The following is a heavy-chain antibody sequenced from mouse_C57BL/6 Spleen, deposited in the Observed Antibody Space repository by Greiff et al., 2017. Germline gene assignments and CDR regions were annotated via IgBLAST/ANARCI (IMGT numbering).Heavy chain of an antibody. CDR1: GYSITSGYD. J-gene: IGHJ3*01. CDR2: ISYSGST. V-gene: IGHV3-1*01. D-gene: IGHD3-2*02. Sequence: EVKLPESGPGMVKPSQSLSLTCTVTGYSITSGYDWHLIRHFPGNKLEWRGNISYSGSTNYNPSLKSRTSITHDTSKNHCFLKLSTVTTEDAATDYCGGRAEAIPWFAYWGQGTLVTVSA. CDR3: GGRAEAIPWFAY.